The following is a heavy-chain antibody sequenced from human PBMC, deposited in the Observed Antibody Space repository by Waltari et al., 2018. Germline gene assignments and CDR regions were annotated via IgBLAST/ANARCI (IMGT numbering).Heavy chain of an antibody. D-gene: IGHD1-26*01. CDR2: LSWNSGTI. Sequence: EVQLVESGGGLVQRGRSLRLSCAASGFTFDDDSMHWVRQVPGKGIEWVSGLSWNSGTIYYADSVKGLFTVSRDNAKNSLYLQMNSLRPEDMALYYCAKGLYSGSYDVFDYWGQGALVTVSS. V-gene: IGHV3-9*03. CDR1: GFTFDDDS. CDR3: AKGLYSGSYDVFDY. J-gene: IGHJ4*02.